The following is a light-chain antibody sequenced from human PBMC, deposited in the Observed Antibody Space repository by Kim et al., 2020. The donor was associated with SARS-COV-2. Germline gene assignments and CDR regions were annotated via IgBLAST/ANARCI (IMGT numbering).Light chain of an antibody. CDR1: QGLRHY. CDR3: QQYDSVPWT. Sequence: DIQMTQSPSSLSASVGDRVTITCRASQGLRHYLAWYQHKAGKVPKLLIFDATTLQSEVPSRFSGSGSGTDFTLTISSLQPEDVATYYCQQYDSVPWTFGQGTKVDIK. CDR2: DAT. V-gene: IGKV1-27*01. J-gene: IGKJ1*01.